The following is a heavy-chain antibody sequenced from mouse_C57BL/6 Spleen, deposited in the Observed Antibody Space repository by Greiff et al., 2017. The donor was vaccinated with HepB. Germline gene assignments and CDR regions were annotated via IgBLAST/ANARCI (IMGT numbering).Heavy chain of an antibody. CDR1: GSAFSSSW. D-gene: IGHD1-1*01. Sequence: QVQLQQSGPELVKPGASVKISCKASGSAFSSSWMNWVKQRPGKGLEWIGRIYPGDGDTNYNGKFKGKATLTADNSSSTAYMQLSSLTSEDSAVYFCASRPLYYYSSSYDAMDYWGQGTSVTVSS. CDR2: IYPGDGDT. CDR3: ASRPLYYYSSSYDAMDY. J-gene: IGHJ4*01. V-gene: IGHV1-82*01.